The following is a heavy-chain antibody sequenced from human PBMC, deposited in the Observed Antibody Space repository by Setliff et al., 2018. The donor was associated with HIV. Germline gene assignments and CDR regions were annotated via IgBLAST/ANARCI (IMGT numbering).Heavy chain of an antibody. CDR3: ARQLANSLES. V-gene: IGHV1-2*02. CDR2: INPNSGGT. J-gene: IGHJ4*02. Sequence: ASVKVSCKASGYTFTSYAMHWVRQAPGQGLEWMGWINPNSGGTNYAQKFQGRVTMTRDTSISTAYMELSRLRSYDTAVHYCARQLANSLESWGQGTPVTSPQ. D-gene: IGHD1-1*01. CDR1: GYTFTSYA.